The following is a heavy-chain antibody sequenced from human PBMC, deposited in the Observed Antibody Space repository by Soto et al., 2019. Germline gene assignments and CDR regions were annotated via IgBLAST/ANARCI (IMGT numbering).Heavy chain of an antibody. CDR3: ARPARECSSPGCAN. CDR1: GLTFRSYW. CDR2: INQDGSES. V-gene: IGHV3-7*01. Sequence: EVQLVESGGGLVQPGGSLRLSCVVSGLTFRSYWMSWVRQAPGKGLEWVANINQDGSESYYVDSVKGRFTISRDNAKNSLYLQMTSRRAEDTAVYYCARPARECSSPGCANWGQGTLVTVSS. J-gene: IGHJ4*02. D-gene: IGHD2-2*01.